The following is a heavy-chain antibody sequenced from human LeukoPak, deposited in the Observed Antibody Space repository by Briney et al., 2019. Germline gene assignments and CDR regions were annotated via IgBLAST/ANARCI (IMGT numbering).Heavy chain of an antibody. CDR3: ATGVSKGIAAAGESDY. CDR2: INHSGST. CDR1: GGSFSGYY. Sequence: SETLSLTCAVYGGSFSGYYWSWIRQPPGKGLEWIGEINHSGSTNYNPSLKSRVTISVDTSKNQFSLKLSCVTAADTAVYYCATGVSKGIAAAGESDYWGQGTLVTVSS. J-gene: IGHJ4*02. D-gene: IGHD6-13*01. V-gene: IGHV4-34*01.